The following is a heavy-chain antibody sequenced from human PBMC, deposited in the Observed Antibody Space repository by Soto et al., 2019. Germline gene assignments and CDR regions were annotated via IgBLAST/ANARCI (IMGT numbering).Heavy chain of an antibody. V-gene: IGHV4-34*01. CDR1: GGSFSGYY. Sequence: QVQLQQWGAGLLKPSETLSLTCAVYGGSFSGYYWSWIRQPPGKGLEWIGEINHSGSTNYNPSLKSRVTISVDTSKNQFSLKLSSVTAADTAVYYCARGHRLYCSGGSCYPFDYWGQGTLVTVSS. CDR3: ARGHRLYCSGGSCYPFDY. D-gene: IGHD2-15*01. J-gene: IGHJ4*02. CDR2: INHSGST.